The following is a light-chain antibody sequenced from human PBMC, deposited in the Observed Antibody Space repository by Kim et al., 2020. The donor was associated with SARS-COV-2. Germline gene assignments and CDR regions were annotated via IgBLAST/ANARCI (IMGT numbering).Light chain of an antibody. CDR1: QSIKNY. J-gene: IGKJ5*01. V-gene: IGKV1-39*01. CDR2: AAS. CDR3: QQSFSNPIT. Sequence: ASVGDRVTITCRSSQSIKNYLNWYQQKRGTAPKLLISAASSLQSGVPSRFSGSGSGTDFTLTISSLQPEDFATYYCQQSFSNPITFGQGTRLEIK.